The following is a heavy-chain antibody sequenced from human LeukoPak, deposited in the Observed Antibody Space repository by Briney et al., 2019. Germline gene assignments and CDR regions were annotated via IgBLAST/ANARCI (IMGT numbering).Heavy chain of an antibody. J-gene: IGHJ4*02. CDR3: ARWEIRGTAHQLDY. CDR2: INQDGSAK. V-gene: IGHV3-7*01. D-gene: IGHD1-7*01. Sequence: ETLSLTCTVSGGSISSYYWTWVRQAPGKGLEWVANINQDGSAKYYVDSVRGRFTISRDNAKNSMHLQMNSLRAEDTAVYYCARWEIRGTAHQLDYWGQGTLVTVSS. CDR1: GGSISSYY.